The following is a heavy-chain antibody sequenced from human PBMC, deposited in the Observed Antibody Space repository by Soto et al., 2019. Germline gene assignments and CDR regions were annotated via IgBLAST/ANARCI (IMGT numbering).Heavy chain of an antibody. CDR1: GFTFSSYA. Sequence: EVQLLESGGGLVQPGGSLRLSCAASGFTFSSYAMSWVRQAPGKGLEWVSAISGSGGSTYYADSVKGRFTISRDNSKNTLYLQMNSLRAEDTAVYYCARARGIAVAESGYWGRGTLVTVSS. V-gene: IGHV3-23*01. CDR3: ARARGIAVAESGY. J-gene: IGHJ4*02. CDR2: ISGSGGST. D-gene: IGHD6-19*01.